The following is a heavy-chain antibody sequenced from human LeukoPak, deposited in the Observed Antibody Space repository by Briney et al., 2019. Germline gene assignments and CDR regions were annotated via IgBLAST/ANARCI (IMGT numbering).Heavy chain of an antibody. D-gene: IGHD3-16*01. CDR1: GFTFSDYW. Sequence: GGSLRLSCEASGFTFSDYWVGWVRQAPGKGLEWVANIIKDGSDKYYVDSVKGRFTISRDNAKNSVYLQMSSLRVEDTAVYYCTRELWPGDYWGQGILVTVSS. CDR3: TRELWPGDY. J-gene: IGHJ4*02. V-gene: IGHV3-7*01. CDR2: IIKDGSDK.